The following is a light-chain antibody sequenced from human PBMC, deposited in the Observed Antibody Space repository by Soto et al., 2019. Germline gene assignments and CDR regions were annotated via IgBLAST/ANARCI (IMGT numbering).Light chain of an antibody. CDR2: EGS. Sequence: QSALTQPASLSGSPGQSITISCTGTSSDVGSYHLVSWYQQHPGKAPKLMIYEGSKRPSGVSNRFSGSKSGNTASLTISGLQAEDEADYYCCSDAGSSTLYVFGTGTKLTVL. CDR1: SSDVGSYHL. J-gene: IGLJ1*01. CDR3: CSDAGSSTLYV. V-gene: IGLV2-23*01.